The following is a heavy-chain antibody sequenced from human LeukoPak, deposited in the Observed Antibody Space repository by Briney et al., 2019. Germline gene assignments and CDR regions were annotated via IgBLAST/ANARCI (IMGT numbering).Heavy chain of an antibody. J-gene: IGHJ4*02. CDR2: IYYSGST. CDR1: GGSISSYY. D-gene: IGHD6-19*01. V-gene: IGHV4-59*08. Sequence: PSETLSLTCTVSGGSISSYYWSWIRQPPGKGLEWIGFIYYSGSTNYNPSLKSRVTISVDTSKNQFSLNLSSVTAADTAVYYCARGPVAGNFDYWGQGTLVTVSS. CDR3: ARGPVAGNFDY.